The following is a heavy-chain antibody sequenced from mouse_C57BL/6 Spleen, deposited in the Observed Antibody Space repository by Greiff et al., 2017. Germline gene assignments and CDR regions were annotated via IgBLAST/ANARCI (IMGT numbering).Heavy chain of an antibody. CDR1: GFSLTSYG. Sequence: VKLVESGPGLVQPSQSLSITCTASGFSLTSYGVHWVRQSPGKGLEWLGVIWSGGSTDYNAAFISRLSISKDNSKSQVFFKMNSLQADDTAIYYCARIYYYGSSSYYAMGYWGQGTSVTVSS. V-gene: IGHV2-2*01. CDR2: IWSGGST. J-gene: IGHJ4*01. D-gene: IGHD1-1*01. CDR3: ARIYYYGSSSYYAMGY.